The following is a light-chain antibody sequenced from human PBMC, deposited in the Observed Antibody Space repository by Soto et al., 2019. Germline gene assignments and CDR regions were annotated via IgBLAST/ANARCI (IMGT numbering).Light chain of an antibody. CDR1: SGHSSYA. V-gene: IGLV4-69*01. CDR2: LNSDGSH. Sequence: QPVPTQSPSASTSLGASVKLTCTLSSGHSSYAIAWHQQQPEKGPRYLMKLNSDGSHSKGDGIPDRFSGSSSGAERYLTISSLQSEDKADYYCQTWGTGIVVFGGGTKLTLL. J-gene: IGLJ2*01. CDR3: QTWGTGIVV.